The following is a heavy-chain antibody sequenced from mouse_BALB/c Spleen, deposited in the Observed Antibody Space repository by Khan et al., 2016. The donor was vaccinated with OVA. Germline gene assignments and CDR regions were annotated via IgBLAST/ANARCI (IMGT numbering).Heavy chain of an antibody. D-gene: IGHD3-2*02. CDR1: GYSITSGYG. CDR3: ARKARIKY. V-gene: IGHV3-2*02. J-gene: IGHJ2*01. CDR2: ISYSGST. Sequence: EVQLQESGPGLVKPSQSLSLTCTVTGYSITSGYGWNWIRQFPGNKLEWMGYISYSGSTNYNPSLKSRISITRDTSKHQFFLQLNSLNTGDTATYYCARKARIKYWGQGTTLTVSS.